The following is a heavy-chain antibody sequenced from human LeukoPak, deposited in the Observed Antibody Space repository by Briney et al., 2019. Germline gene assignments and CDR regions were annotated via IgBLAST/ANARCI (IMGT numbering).Heavy chain of an antibody. V-gene: IGHV1-18*01. CDR2: ISGYNGDT. J-gene: IGHJ4*02. CDR1: GYNFKTHA. Sequence: ASVKVSCQTSGYNFKTHAVSWVRQVPGQGLEWMGWISGYNGDTAFAQKFQGRVTMTKDTSTTTAYMELRSLTLDDTAVYYCARVMQWLVDSPLRYWGQGTLVTVSS. D-gene: IGHD6-19*01. CDR3: ARVMQWLVDSPLRY.